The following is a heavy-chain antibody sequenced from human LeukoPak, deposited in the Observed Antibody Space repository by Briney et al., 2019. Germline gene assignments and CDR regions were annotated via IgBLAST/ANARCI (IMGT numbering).Heavy chain of an antibody. J-gene: IGHJ4*02. D-gene: IGHD3-22*01. CDR2: INPSGGST. CDR1: GYTFTSYY. V-gene: IGHV1-46*01. CDR3: ARALLTYYYDSSGYYLDY. Sequence: ASVKVSCKASGYTFTSYYMHWVRQAAGQGLEWMGIINPSGGSTSYAQKFQGRVTMTRDTSTSTVYMELSSLRSEDTAVYYCARALLTYYYDSSGYYLDYWGQGTLVTVSS.